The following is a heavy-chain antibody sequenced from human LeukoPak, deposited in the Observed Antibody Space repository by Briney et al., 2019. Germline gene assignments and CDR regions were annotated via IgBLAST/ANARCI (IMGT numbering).Heavy chain of an antibody. D-gene: IGHD6-6*01. V-gene: IGHV3-21*01. J-gene: IGHJ4*02. CDR1: GFTFSSYS. Sequence: PGGSLRLSCAASGFTFSSYSMNWVRQAPGRGLEWVSSIRFTGSYKYYADSVKGRFTISRDNAKNSLYLQMDSLRAEDAAVYYCARTSGESTAALRAPFDYWGQGTLATVSS. CDR2: IRFTGSYK. CDR3: ARTSGESTAALRAPFDY.